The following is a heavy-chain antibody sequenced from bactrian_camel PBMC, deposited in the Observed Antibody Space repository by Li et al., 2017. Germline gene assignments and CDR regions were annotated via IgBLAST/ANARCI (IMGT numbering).Heavy chain of an antibody. CDR1: GYTSSSCI. V-gene: IGHV3S53*01. CDR2: VGRGGFP. CDR3: VTDAITIGDYSYKGECFGYWGPVVSNY. J-gene: IGHJ4*01. Sequence: VQLVESGGGSVQAGGSLRLSCAASGYTSSSCIVRWYRQAPEKQRELVSSVGRGGFPYYDDSVKGRFTISQDNAENTVYLQMNSLESADTGLYYCVTDAITIGDYSYKGECFGYWGPVVSNYWGQGTQVTVS. D-gene: IGHD1*01.